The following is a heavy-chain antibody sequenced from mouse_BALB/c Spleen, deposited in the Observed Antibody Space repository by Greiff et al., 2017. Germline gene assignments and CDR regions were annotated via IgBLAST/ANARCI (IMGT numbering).Heavy chain of an antibody. Sequence: EVQLQESGAELVRSGASVKLSCTASGFNIKDYYMHWVKQRPEQGLEWIGWIDPENGDTEYAPKFQGKATMTADTSSNTAYLQLSSLTSEDTAVYYGNGYGSSNFDYWGQGTTLTVSS. V-gene: IGHV14-4*02. D-gene: IGHD1-1*01. J-gene: IGHJ2*01. CDR2: IDPENGDT. CDR1: GFNIKDYY. CDR3: NGYGSSNFDY.